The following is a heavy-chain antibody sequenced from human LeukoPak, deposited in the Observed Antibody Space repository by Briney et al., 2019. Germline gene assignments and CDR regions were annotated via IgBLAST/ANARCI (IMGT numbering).Heavy chain of an antibody. CDR2: ISSSRSYI. V-gene: IGHV3-21*01. D-gene: IGHD6-6*01. J-gene: IGHJ4*02. Sequence: PGGSLRLSCAASGFTFSRYSMNWVRQAPGKGLEWVSSISSSRSYIYYADSVKGRFTISRDNAKNSLYLEMNSLRAEDTAVYYCARDLHVPLDYWGQGTLVTVSS. CDR1: GFTFSRYS. CDR3: ARDLHVPLDY.